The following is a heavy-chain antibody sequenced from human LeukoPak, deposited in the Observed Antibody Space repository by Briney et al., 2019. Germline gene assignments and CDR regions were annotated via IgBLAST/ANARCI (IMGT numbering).Heavy chain of an antibody. J-gene: IGHJ4*02. CDR1: GFTFSYYW. CDR3: ARDEHQFYHARSGRFDY. D-gene: IGHD3-22*01. Sequence: GGSLRLSCAASGFTFSYYWMGWVRRAPGKGLEWVANIKQDGSEKYYVDSVKGRFTISRDNAKNSLYLQMNSMRAEDTAVYYCARDEHQFYHARSGRFDYWGQGILVTVSS. CDR2: IKQDGSEK. V-gene: IGHV3-7*04.